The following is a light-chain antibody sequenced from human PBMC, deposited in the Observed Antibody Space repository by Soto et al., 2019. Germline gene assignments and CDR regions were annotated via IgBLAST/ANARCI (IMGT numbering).Light chain of an antibody. J-gene: IGLJ2*01. V-gene: IGLV2-11*01. CDR1: SSDVGGYNY. CDR2: DVS. Sequence: QSALTQPRSVSGSPGQSVTISCTGTSSDVGGYNYVSWFQQPPGKAPKLIIYDVSKRPSGVPDRFSVSKSGNTASLTISGLQAEDEADYYCCSYAGSYLVFGGGTKLTVL. CDR3: CSYAGSYLV.